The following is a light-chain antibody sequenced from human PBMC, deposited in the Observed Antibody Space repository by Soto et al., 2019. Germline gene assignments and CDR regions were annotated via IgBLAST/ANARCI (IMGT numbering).Light chain of an antibody. CDR3: QQYGSSPPYT. J-gene: IGKJ2*01. CDR2: GAS. Sequence: EIVLTQSPGTLSLSPGERATLSCRASQSVSSSYLAWYQQKPGQAPRLLIYGASSRATGIPARFSGSGSGTYFTLTISRLEPEDCAVYYCQQYGSSPPYTFGQGTKLEIK. CDR1: QSVSSSY. V-gene: IGKV3-20*01.